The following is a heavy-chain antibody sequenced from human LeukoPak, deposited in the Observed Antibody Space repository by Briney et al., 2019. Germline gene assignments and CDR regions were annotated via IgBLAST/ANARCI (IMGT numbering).Heavy chain of an antibody. CDR1: GFTFGSYE. Sequence: GGSLRLSCAASGFTFGSYEMNWVRQAPGKGLEWVSYISSSGSTIYYADSVKGRFTISRDNAKNSLYLQMNGLRAEDTAVYYCARVPAGVIGMKDAFDIWGQGTMVTVSS. V-gene: IGHV3-48*03. CDR2: ISSSGSTI. CDR3: ARVPAGVIGMKDAFDI. D-gene: IGHD3-16*02. J-gene: IGHJ3*02.